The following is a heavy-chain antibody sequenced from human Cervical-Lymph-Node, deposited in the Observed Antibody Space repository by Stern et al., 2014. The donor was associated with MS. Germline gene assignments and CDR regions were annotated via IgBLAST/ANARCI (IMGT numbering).Heavy chain of an antibody. V-gene: IGHV3-48*02. CDR3: ATPSPSLY. J-gene: IGHJ4*02. CDR1: GFILSNHS. Sequence: VQLVESGGGLVQPGGSLRLSCVASGFILSNHSMNWVRQAPGKGLEWLSYISGSSSVLHYADSVKGRFTISRDNAKNSLYLQMNSLRDDDTAIYYCATPSPSLYWGQGTLVTVSS. CDR2: ISGSSSVL.